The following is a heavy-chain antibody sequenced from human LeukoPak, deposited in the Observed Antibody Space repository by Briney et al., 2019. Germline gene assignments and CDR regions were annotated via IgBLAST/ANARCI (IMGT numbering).Heavy chain of an antibody. J-gene: IGHJ4*02. CDR1: GYSISSGYY. CDR3: ARGGSPLY. Sequence: SETLSLTCAVSGYSISSGYYWSWIRQPPGKGLEWIGEINHSGSTNYNPSLKSRVTISVDTSKNQFSLKVSSVTAADTAVYFCARGGSPLYWGQGTLVTVSS. V-gene: IGHV4-34*01. CDR2: INHSGST.